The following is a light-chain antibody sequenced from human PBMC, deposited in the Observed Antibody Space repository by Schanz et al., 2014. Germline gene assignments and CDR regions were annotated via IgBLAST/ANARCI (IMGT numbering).Light chain of an antibody. CDR3: SSYTSSSTLRGV. V-gene: IGLV2-14*03. CDR2: DVT. Sequence: QSALTQPASVSGAPGQSITISCTGTSSDVGAYNYVSWYQQHPGKAPKLMIYDVTYRPSGVSNRFSGSKSGNTASLTISGLQAEDEADYYCSSYTSSSTLRGVFGGGTKLTVL. CDR1: SSDVGAYNY. J-gene: IGLJ3*02.